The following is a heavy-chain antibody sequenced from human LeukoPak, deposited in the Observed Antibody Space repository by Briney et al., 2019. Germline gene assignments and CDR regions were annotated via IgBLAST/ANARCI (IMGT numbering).Heavy chain of an antibody. J-gene: IGHJ3*02. CDR2: IWYDGSNK. CDR1: GFTFSSYA. CDR3: ARLGFVGRIVVVVAAKGAHDAFDI. V-gene: IGHV3-30*07. Sequence: GGSLRLSCAASGFTFSSYAMHWVRQVPGKGLEWVAVIWYDGSNKYYADSVKGRFTISRDNSKNTLYLQINSLRRGETGLFYCARLGFVGRIVVVVAAKGAHDAFDIWGQGTMVTVSS. D-gene: IGHD2-15*01.